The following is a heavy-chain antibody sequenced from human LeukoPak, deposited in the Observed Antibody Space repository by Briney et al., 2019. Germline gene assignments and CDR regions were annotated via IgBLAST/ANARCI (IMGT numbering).Heavy chain of an antibody. CDR3: ARGRAGDYGDYSY. J-gene: IGHJ4*02. Sequence: PSETLSLTCAVYGESFSYYYWTWIRQPPGKGLEWIGEIDHSGNTNYNPSLKSRVTISADKSKNQFSLRLTSVTAADTAVYYCARGRAGDYGDYSYWGQGILVTVSS. V-gene: IGHV4-34*01. CDR2: IDHSGNT. CDR1: GESFSYYY. D-gene: IGHD4-17*01.